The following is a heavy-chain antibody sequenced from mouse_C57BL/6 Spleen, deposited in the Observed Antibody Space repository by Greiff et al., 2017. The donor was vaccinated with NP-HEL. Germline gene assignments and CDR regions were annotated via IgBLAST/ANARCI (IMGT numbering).Heavy chain of an antibody. D-gene: IGHD2-5*01. CDR3: ARDGYYSNYAYYAMDY. J-gene: IGHJ4*01. CDR2: ISDGGSYT. Sequence: EVHLVESGGGLVKPGGSLKLSCAASGFTFSSYAMSWVRQTPDKRLEWVATISDGGSYTYYPDNVKGRFTISRDNAKNNLYLQMSHLKSEDTAMYYCARDGYYSNYAYYAMDYWGQGTSVTVSS. CDR1: GFTFSSYA. V-gene: IGHV5-4*01.